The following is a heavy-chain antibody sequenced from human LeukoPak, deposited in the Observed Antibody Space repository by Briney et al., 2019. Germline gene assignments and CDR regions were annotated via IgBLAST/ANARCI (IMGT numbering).Heavy chain of an antibody. J-gene: IGHJ4*02. CDR2: IIPIFTTA. Sequence: SVKVSCKSSGGTFTDYGISWVRHSPGQPLEWMGRIIPIFTTANYAQKFQGRVTITADTSTNTAYMELTSLRSEDTAVYYCASDGGFEYYFDYWGQGTLLTVSS. V-gene: IGHV1-69*06. CDR3: ASDGGFEYYFDY. CDR1: GGTFTDYG. D-gene: IGHD2/OR15-2a*01.